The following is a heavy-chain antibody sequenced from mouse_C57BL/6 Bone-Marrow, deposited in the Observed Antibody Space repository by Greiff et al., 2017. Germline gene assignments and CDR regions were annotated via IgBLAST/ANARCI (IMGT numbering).Heavy chain of an antibody. CDR3: AREALITTVVEAFAY. Sequence: VQLQQSVAELVRPGASVKLSCTASGFNIKNTYMHWVKQRPEQGLEWIGRIDPANGNTKYAPKFPGKATITADTSSNPAYLQLSSLTSEDTAIYYCAREALITTVVEAFAYWGQGTLVTVSA. CDR1: GFNIKNTY. J-gene: IGHJ3*01. V-gene: IGHV14-3*01. CDR2: IDPANGNT. D-gene: IGHD1-1*01.